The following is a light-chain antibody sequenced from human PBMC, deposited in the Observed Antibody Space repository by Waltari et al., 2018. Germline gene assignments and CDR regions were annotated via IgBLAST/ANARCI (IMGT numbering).Light chain of an antibody. CDR2: EKD. J-gene: IGLJ2*01. Sequence: QSVLTQPPSVSAAPGQKVTISCSGSSSNIGTSYVSWYQQLPGTAPKLLVYEKDKPPSGSPDRFACSKSGTSATLGITGLQTGDEADYYCGSWVSSLNGGVFGGGTKLTVL. V-gene: IGLV1-51*02. CDR1: SSNIGTSY. CDR3: GSWVSSLNGGV.